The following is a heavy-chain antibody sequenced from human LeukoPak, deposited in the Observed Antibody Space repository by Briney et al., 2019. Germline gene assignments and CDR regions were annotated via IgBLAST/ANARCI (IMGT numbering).Heavy chain of an antibody. D-gene: IGHD1-20*01. CDR1: RFIFSSYH. Sequence: GGSLRLSCAASRFIFSSYHMHWVRQPPGKGLEWVSSISSSNSFIYYADSMKGRFTISRDNAKNSLYLQMNSLRAEDTAVYYCARGTNWSPLDFDYWGQGTLVIVSS. V-gene: IGHV3-21*01. CDR2: ISSSNSFI. J-gene: IGHJ4*02. CDR3: ARGTNWSPLDFDY.